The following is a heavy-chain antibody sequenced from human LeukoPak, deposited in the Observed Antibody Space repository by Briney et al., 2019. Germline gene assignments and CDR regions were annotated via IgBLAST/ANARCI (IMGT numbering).Heavy chain of an antibody. CDR3: ARHLVAPEPYYFDY. CDR1: GGSISSAGYY. D-gene: IGHD1-14*01. CDR2: IYYSGST. J-gene: IGHJ4*02. Sequence: PETLSLTCTVSGGSISSAGYYWSWIRQPPGKGLEWIGSIYYSGSTYYNPSLKSRVTISVDTSKNQFSLKLSSVTATDTAVYYCARHLVAPEPYYFDYWGQGTLVTVSS. V-gene: IGHV4-39*01.